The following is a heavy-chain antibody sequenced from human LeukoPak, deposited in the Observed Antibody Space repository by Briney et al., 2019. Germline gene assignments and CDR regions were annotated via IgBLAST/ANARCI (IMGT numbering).Heavy chain of an antibody. CDR2: IYSGGST. V-gene: IGHV3-66*01. D-gene: IGHD6-13*01. CDR1: GFTVSSNY. J-gene: IGHJ4*02. CDR3: ARGCGYSSSWYVY. Sequence: GGSLRLSCAASGFTVSSNYMSWVRQAPGKGLEWVSVIYSGGSTYYADSVKGRFTISRDNSKNTLYLQMNSLRAEDTAVYYCARGCGYSSSWYVYWGQGTLVTVSS.